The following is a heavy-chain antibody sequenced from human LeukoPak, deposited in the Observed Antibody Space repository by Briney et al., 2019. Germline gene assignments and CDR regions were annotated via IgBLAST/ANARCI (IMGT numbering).Heavy chain of an antibody. CDR2: IYYSGST. J-gene: IGHJ5*02. CDR1: GGSISSYY. CDR3: ARAHSGDIVVVPAAIGWFDP. V-gene: IGHV4-59*01. D-gene: IGHD2-2*01. Sequence: PSETLSLTCTVSGGSISSYYWSWIRQPPGKGLEWIGYIYYSGSTNYNPSLKSRVTISVDTSKNQFSLKLSSVTAADTAVYYRARAHSGDIVVVPAAIGWFDPWGQGTLVTVSS.